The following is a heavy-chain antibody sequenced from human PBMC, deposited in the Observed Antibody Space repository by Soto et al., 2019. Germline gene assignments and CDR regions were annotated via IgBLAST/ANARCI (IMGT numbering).Heavy chain of an antibody. CDR2: ISYDGSNK. V-gene: IGHV3-30*18. Sequence: GGSLRLSCAVSGFSFSSYGMHWVRQAPGKGMEWVAVISYDGSNKDYADSVKGRFTISRDNSKNTLYLQMNSLRDEDTAVYYCAKDITKVTRPPKGWFDSWGQGTLVTVSS. CDR1: GFSFSSYG. J-gene: IGHJ5*01. D-gene: IGHD2-21*02. CDR3: AKDITKVTRPPKGWFDS.